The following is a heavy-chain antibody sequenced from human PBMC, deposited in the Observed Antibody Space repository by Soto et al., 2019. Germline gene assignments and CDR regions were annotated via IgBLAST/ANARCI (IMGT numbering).Heavy chain of an antibody. V-gene: IGHV4-39*01. J-gene: IGHJ4*02. D-gene: IGHD6-13*01. Sequence: SETLSLTCIVSGDSINSTSYYWGWIRQPPGQGLEWIASIYFSGSTYNNPSLKSRLTVPVDTSKSQFSLKLSSVTAADTALYYCARQRIVAAGTFVDYWGQGSLVTVSS. CDR3: ARQRIVAAGTFVDY. CDR1: GDSINSTSYY. CDR2: IYFSGST.